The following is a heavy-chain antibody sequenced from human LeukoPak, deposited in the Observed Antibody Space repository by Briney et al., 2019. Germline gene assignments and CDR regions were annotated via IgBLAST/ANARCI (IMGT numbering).Heavy chain of an antibody. CDR2: ITTAGYT. J-gene: IGHJ1*01. D-gene: IGHD3-10*01. V-gene: IGHV3-53*01. Sequence: GGSLRLSCAASGFTAGDNYMSWVRQAPGKGLEWVSVITTAGYTYYADSVKGRFTLSRDNSKNTLSLQMNSLRVDDTAVYYCAREGAGFQHWGQGTLVTVSS. CDR1: GFTAGDNY. CDR3: AREGAGFQH.